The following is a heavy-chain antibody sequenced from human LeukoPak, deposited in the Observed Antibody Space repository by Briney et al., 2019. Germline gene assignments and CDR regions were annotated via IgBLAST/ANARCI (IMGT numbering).Heavy chain of an antibody. CDR1: GFTFSSYA. D-gene: IGHD6-13*01. CDR3: AKDRLVGIAAAGRFFDY. Sequence: GGSLRLSCAASGFTFSSYAMSWVRQAPGKGLEWVSAISGSGGSTYYADSVKGRFTISRDNSKNTLYLQMNSLRAEDTAVYYCAKDRLVGIAAAGRFFDYWGQGTLVTVSS. J-gene: IGHJ4*02. CDR2: ISGSGGST. V-gene: IGHV3-23*01.